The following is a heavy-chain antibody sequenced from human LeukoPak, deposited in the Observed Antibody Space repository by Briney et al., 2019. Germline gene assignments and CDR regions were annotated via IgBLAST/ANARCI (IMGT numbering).Heavy chain of an antibody. D-gene: IGHD6-13*01. J-gene: IGHJ5*02. CDR1: GGSFSGYC. CDR2: IDHSGST. Sequence: SETLSLTCAVYGGSFSGYCWSWIRQPPGKGLEWIGEIDHSGSTNYNSSLKSRVTISVDTSKNQFSLRLSSVTAADTALYYCARVEGIAATGTGWFDPWGQGTLVTVSS. CDR3: ARVEGIAATGTGWFDP. V-gene: IGHV4-34*01.